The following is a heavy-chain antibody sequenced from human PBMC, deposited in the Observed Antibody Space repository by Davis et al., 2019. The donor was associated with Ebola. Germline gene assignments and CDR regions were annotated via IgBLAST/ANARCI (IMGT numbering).Heavy chain of an antibody. CDR3: AREVWTGDDAFDI. Sequence: ASVKVSCKASGYTFTSYGISWVRQAPGQGLEWMGWISAYNGNTNYAQKFQGRLTISRDTSANTAYMELNSLKSEDTAVYYCAREVWTGDDAFDIWGQGTMVTVSS. V-gene: IGHV1-18*01. J-gene: IGHJ3*02. D-gene: IGHD3/OR15-3a*01. CDR1: GYTFTSYG. CDR2: ISAYNGNT.